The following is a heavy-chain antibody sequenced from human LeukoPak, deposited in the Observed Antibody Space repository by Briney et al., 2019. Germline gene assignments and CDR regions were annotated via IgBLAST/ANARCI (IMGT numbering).Heavy chain of an antibody. CDR1: GFTFSTYS. Sequence: GGSLRLSCTASGFTFSTYSMNWLRQAPGKGLEWVSSISSSSSYIYYADSVKGRFTISRDNAKNSVHLQMNSLRAEDTAVYYCARAPQRILTGYYNELDYWGQGTLVTVSS. V-gene: IGHV3-21*01. CDR3: ARAPQRILTGYYNELDY. CDR2: ISSSSSYI. D-gene: IGHD3-9*01. J-gene: IGHJ4*02.